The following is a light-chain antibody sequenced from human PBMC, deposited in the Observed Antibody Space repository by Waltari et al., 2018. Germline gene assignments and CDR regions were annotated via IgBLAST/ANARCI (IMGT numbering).Light chain of an antibody. Sequence: EIVLTQSPGTLSLSPGDGATLSCRASQTVTSNYLAWYQFKPGQAPRLLLYAASTRATGIPDRFSGSGSDTDFTLTISRLESDDFAVYYCQQYGRSPPWTFGQGTKVEIK. CDR1: QTVTSNY. CDR3: QQYGRSPPWT. V-gene: IGKV3-20*01. J-gene: IGKJ1*01. CDR2: AAS.